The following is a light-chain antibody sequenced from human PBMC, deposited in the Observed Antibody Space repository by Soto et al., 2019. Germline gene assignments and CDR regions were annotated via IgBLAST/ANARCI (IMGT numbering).Light chain of an antibody. CDR3: QRYYSTPWT. J-gene: IGKJ1*01. CDR1: QSLLHSSDNRNY. Sequence: EIVMAQFPETLAVSVGERATIKCRSSQSLLHSSDNRNYLTWYQQKPGQPPKLLIYWASTRQSGVPDRFSGSGSGTDFTLTINSLQAEDVAVYYCQRYYSTPWTFGQGTKVDIK. V-gene: IGKV4-1*01. CDR2: WAS.